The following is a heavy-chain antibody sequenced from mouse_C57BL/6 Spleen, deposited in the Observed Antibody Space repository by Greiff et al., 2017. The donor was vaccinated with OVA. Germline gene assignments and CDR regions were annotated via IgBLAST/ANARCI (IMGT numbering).Heavy chain of an antibody. CDR1: GYTFTSYW. CDR3: ARSGANWDGFAY. V-gene: IGHV1-50*01. J-gene: IGHJ3*01. CDR2: IDPSDSYT. D-gene: IGHD4-1*01. Sequence: VQLQQSGAELVKPGASVKLSCKASGYTFTSYWMQWVKQRPGQGLEWIGEIDPSDSYTNYNQKFKGKATLTVDTSSSTAYMQLSSLTSEDSAVYYCARSGANWDGFAYWGQGTLVTVSA.